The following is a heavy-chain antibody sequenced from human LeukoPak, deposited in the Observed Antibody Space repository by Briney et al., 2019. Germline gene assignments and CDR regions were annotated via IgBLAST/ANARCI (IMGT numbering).Heavy chain of an antibody. D-gene: IGHD3-10*01. CDR1: GYTFTGYY. Sequence: ASVKVSCKASGYTFTGYYMHWVRQAPGQGLEWMGIINPSSGSTSYAQKFQGRVSMTRDTSTSTIYMELSSLRSEDTAVYYCAREDRGDGEAFDPWGQGTLVTVSS. CDR2: INPSSGST. V-gene: IGHV1-46*01. CDR3: AREDRGDGEAFDP. J-gene: IGHJ5*02.